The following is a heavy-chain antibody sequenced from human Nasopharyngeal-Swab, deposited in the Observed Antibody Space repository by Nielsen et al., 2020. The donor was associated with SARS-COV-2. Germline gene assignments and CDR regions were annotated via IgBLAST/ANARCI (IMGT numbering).Heavy chain of an antibody. V-gene: IGHV3-23*01. CDR1: GFTFSSYA. D-gene: IGHD4-17*01. CDR2: LSGSGGST. CDR3: AKLHHYYGESDY. Sequence: GESLQISCAASGFTFSSYAMSWVRQAPGKGLEWVSALSGSGGSTYYADSVKGRFTISRDNSKNTLYLQMNSLRAEDTAVYYCAKLHHYYGESDYWGQGTLVTVSS. J-gene: IGHJ4*02.